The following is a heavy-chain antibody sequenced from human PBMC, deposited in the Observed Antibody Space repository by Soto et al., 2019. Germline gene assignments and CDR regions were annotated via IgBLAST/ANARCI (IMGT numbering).Heavy chain of an antibody. Sequence: EVQLLESGGGLVQPGGSLRLSCAASGFTFSSYAMNWVRQAPGKGLEWVSAISGSAATTHFADSVKGRFTISRDNSMNTLYLQMNSLRAEDTAVYYCARDRSYYDSSGSYSPPYWGQGTLLTVSS. CDR3: ARDRSYYDSSGSYSPPY. CDR2: ISGSAATT. V-gene: IGHV3-23*01. J-gene: IGHJ4*02. CDR1: GFTFSSYA. D-gene: IGHD3-22*01.